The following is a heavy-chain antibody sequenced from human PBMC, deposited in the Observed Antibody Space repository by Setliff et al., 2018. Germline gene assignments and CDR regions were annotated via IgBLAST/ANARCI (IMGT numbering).Heavy chain of an antibody. V-gene: IGHV4-61*02. CDR3: ARYIPSAGCFDP. D-gene: IGHD2-21*01. CDR1: GDSITSGSDY. Sequence: TLSLTCTVSGDSITSGSDYWNWIRQPAGKGLEWIGRIYTTGNTNYNPSLKSRVTISVDTSKKQSSLMLTSVTAADTAVYYCARYIPSAGCFDPWGQGALVTVSS. J-gene: IGHJ5*02. CDR2: IYTTGNT.